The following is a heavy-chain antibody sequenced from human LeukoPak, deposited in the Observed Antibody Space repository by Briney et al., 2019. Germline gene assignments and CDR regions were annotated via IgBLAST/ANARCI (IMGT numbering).Heavy chain of an antibody. CDR3: ARVGMTAATADF. V-gene: IGHV1-69*06. CDR2: IIPIFGTA. D-gene: IGHD6-25*01. J-gene: IGHJ4*02. Sequence: ASVKVSCKASGGTFSSYAISWVRQAPGQGLEWMGGIIPIFGTANYAQKFQGRVTITAGKSTSTAYMELSSLRSDDTAVYFCARVGMTAATADFWGQGTLVTVSS. CDR1: GGTFSSYA.